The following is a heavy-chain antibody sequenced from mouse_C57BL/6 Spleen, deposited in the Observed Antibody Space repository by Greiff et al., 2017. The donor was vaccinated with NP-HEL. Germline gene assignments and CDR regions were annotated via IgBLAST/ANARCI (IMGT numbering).Heavy chain of an antibody. CDR3: ARDDYDMGYYAMDY. Sequence: QVQLKESGPELVKPGASVKISCKASGYAFSSSWMNWVKQRPGKGLEWIGRIYPGDGDTNYNGKFKGKATLTADKSSSTAYMQLSSLTSEDSAVYFCARDDYDMGYYAMDYWGQGTSVTVSS. J-gene: IGHJ4*01. CDR2: IYPGDGDT. CDR1: GYAFSSSW. V-gene: IGHV1-82*01. D-gene: IGHD2-4*01.